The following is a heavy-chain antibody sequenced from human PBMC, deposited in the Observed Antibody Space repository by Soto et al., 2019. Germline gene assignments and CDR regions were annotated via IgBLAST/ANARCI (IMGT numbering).Heavy chain of an antibody. CDR2: ISGSGGGV. D-gene: IGHD2-15*01. V-gene: IGHV3-23*01. J-gene: IGHJ5*02. CDR1: GFTLGNYA. Sequence: GGSLRLSCAASGFTLGNYAMTWVRQVPGKGLEWVAIISGSGGGVHYADSVKGRFTISRDNSKNTVYLQMNSLRADDTAVYYCAKGLADIGSAGSCSFDPWGQGTLVTVSS. CDR3: AKGLADIGSAGSCSFDP.